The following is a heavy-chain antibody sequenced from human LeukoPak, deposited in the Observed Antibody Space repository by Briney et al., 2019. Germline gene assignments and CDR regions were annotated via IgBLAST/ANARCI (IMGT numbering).Heavy chain of an antibody. J-gene: IGHJ4*02. Sequence: GGSLRLSCAASGFTFSSYGMHWVRQAPGKGLEWVAVISYDGDNKYYADSVKGRFTISRDNFKNTMYLQMNSLRAEDTAMYYCAKGYCSSASCPPIDYWGQGALVTVSS. V-gene: IGHV3-30*18. CDR1: GFTFSSYG. CDR3: AKGYCSSASCPPIDY. D-gene: IGHD2-2*01. CDR2: ISYDGDNK.